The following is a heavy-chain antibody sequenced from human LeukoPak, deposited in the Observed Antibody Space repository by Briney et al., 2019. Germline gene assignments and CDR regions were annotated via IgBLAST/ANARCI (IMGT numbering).Heavy chain of an antibody. J-gene: IGHJ5*02. Sequence: GGSLRLSCAASGFTFSSYAMHWVRQAPGKGLEWVAVISYDGSNKYYADSVKGRFTISRDNSKNTLYLQMNSLRAEDTAVYYCAKDASPRYSSGWYGSWFDPWGQGTLVTVSS. CDR2: ISYDGSNK. V-gene: IGHV3-30*04. D-gene: IGHD6-19*01. CDR1: GFTFSSYA. CDR3: AKDASPRYSSGWYGSWFDP.